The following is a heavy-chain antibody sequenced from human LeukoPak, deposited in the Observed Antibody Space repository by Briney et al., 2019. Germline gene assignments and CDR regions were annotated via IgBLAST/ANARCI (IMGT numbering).Heavy chain of an antibody. Sequence: SETLSLTCTVSGDSISSGSYYWNWIRQQPGKGLEWIGHIYYSGGTYYNPSLKSRVTISVDASKTQLSLKLSSVTAADTAVYYCARDRVVATIPDAFDIWGQGTMVTVSS. D-gene: IGHD5-12*01. CDR3: ARDRVVATIPDAFDI. CDR1: GDSISSGSYY. V-gene: IGHV4-31*03. J-gene: IGHJ3*02. CDR2: IYYSGGT.